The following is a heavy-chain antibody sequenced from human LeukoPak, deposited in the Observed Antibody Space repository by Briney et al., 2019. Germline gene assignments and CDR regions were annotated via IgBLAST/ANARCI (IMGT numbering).Heavy chain of an antibody. D-gene: IGHD3-22*01. V-gene: IGHV5-51*01. CDR3: ARLTSYSSSYSCDF. J-gene: IGHJ4*02. CDR2: IFPTDSDI. CDR1: GYSFTNYW. Sequence: GESLKISCKGSGYSFTNYWIGWVRQMPGKGLEWMGIIFPTDSDIRYSPSFQGQVTISADKSITTAYLQWSSLKASDTAMYYCARLTSYSSSYSCDFWGQGTLVTVSS.